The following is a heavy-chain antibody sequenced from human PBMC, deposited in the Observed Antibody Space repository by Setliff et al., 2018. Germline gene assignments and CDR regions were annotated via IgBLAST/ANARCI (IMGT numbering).Heavy chain of an antibody. CDR3: AKASHYYGSGSYDY. J-gene: IGHJ4*02. CDR1: GFTFDDYA. Sequence: GGSLRLSCAASGFTFDDYAMHWVRQAPGKGLEWVSGISWNSGSIGYADSVKGRFTSSRDNAKNSLYLQMNSLRAEDTALYYCAKASHYYGSGSYDYWGQGTLVTVSS. V-gene: IGHV3-9*01. D-gene: IGHD3-10*01. CDR2: ISWNSGSI.